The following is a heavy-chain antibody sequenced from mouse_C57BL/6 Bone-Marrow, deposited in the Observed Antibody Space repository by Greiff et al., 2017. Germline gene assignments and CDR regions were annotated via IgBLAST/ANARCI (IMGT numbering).Heavy chain of an antibody. J-gene: IGHJ3*01. CDR1: GYTFTSYT. Sequence: QVQLQQSGADLARPGASVKMSCKASGYTFTSYTMHWVKQRPGQGLEWIGSINPSSGYTKYNQKFKDKATLTADKSSSTAYMQLSSLTSEDSAVYYYERRGGLAYWGPGTLVTVSA. CDR2: INPSSGYT. CDR3: ERRGGLAY. V-gene: IGHV1-4*01.